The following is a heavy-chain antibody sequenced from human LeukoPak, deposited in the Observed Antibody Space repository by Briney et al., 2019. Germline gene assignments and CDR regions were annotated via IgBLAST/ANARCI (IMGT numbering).Heavy chain of an antibody. CDR2: IYYSGST. D-gene: IGHD2-21*01. V-gene: IGHV4-61*05. Sequence: SETLSLTCTVSGGSISSSTYYWSWIRQPPGKGLEWIGYIYYSGSTNYNPSLKSRVTISVDTSKNQFSLKLSSVTAADTAVYYCARHRRGEGPYFDYWGQGTLVTVSS. J-gene: IGHJ4*02. CDR1: GGSISSSTYY. CDR3: ARHRRGEGPYFDY.